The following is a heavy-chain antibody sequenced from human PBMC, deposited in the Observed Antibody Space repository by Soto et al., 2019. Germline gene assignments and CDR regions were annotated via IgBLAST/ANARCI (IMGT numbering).Heavy chain of an antibody. CDR2: IIQSGET. V-gene: IGHV3-23*01. CDR3: AKDRQPEGRWPFDH. CDR1: GFTFSTYT. D-gene: IGHD2-2*01. J-gene: IGHJ4*02. Sequence: EVLLLESGGGLVQSGGSLRLTCAASGFTFSTYTMSWVRQAPGEGLEWVSGIIQSGETFYADSVEGRVTISRENSNNMLYLQMHSLRADDTAVYYCAKDRQPEGRWPFDHWGQGTLVTVSS.